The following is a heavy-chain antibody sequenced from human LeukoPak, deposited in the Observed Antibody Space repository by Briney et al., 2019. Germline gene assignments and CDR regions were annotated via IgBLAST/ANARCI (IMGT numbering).Heavy chain of an antibody. D-gene: IGHD2-2*01. J-gene: IGHJ4*02. CDR3: ARDLSTLVAPMPGG. CDR1: GFTFSSYA. Sequence: PGRSLRLSCAASGFTFSSYAMHWVRQVPGKGLEWVAVISYDGSNKYYADSVKGRFTISRDNAKNSLYLQMNSLRAEDTAVYYCARDLSTLVAPMPGGWGQGTLVTVSS. V-gene: IGHV3-30*04. CDR2: ISYDGSNK.